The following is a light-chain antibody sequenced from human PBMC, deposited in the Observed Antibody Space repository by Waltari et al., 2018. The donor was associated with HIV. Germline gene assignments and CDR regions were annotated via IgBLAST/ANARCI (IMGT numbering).Light chain of an antibody. V-gene: IGLV1-40*01. Sequence: QSELPQPPSVSAAPGQRVTISCTGSSSNIGAGYGVHWYQQVPGRAPKVVIYGNSNRPSGVPDRFSGSKSGSSASLVITGLQSEDEADYYCQSYDSNLSGLFGGGTKVTVL. CDR3: QSYDSNLSGL. J-gene: IGLJ2*01. CDR2: GNS. CDR1: SSNIGAGYG.